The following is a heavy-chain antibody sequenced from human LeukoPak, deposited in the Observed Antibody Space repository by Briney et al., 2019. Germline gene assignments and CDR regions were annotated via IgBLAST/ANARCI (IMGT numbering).Heavy chain of an antibody. Sequence: PGRSLRLSCAASGFTFIDYDMHWVRQAPGKGLEWVSGISWNSRTIDYAESVKGRFIISRDNAKKSLYLQMNSLRAEDMAFYYCARGSGSSALFYFEKWGQGTLVTVSS. V-gene: IGHV3-9*03. CDR2: ISWNSRTI. CDR1: GFTFIDYD. CDR3: ARGSGSSALFYFEK. D-gene: IGHD6-19*01. J-gene: IGHJ4*02.